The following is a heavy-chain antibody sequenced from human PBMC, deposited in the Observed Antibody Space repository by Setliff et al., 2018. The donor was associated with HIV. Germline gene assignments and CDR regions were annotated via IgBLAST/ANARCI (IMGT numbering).Heavy chain of an antibody. Sequence: SETLSLTCTVSGGSISSTYWSWIRQPPGKGLAWMGYIYYTGNTNYNPSIQSRVTISLDTSKTQISLKLNTVNAADTAVYYCASGQHKDGGTYWSAFEIWGQGKMVTVSS. CDR3: ASGQHKDGGTYWSAFEI. V-gene: IGHV4-59*01. J-gene: IGHJ3*02. D-gene: IGHD2-8*02. CDR1: GGSISSTY. CDR2: IYYTGNT.